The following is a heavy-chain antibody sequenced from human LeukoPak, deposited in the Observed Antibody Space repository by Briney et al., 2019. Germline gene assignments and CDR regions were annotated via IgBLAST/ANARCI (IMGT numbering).Heavy chain of an antibody. CDR3: ARDVAVGRYFDY. Sequence: GGSLRLSCAASGFTLSNAWMNWVRQAPGKGLEWVGLIKSKTNGETRDYAAPVKGRFTISRDDSDNTLYLQMNSLRAEDTAVYYCARDVAVGRYFDYWGQGTLVTVSS. V-gene: IGHV3-15*01. CDR2: IKSKTNGETR. J-gene: IGHJ4*02. CDR1: GFTLSNAW. D-gene: IGHD1-26*01.